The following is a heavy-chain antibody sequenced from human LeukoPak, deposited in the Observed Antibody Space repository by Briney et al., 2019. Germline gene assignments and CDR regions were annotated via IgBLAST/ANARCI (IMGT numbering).Heavy chain of an antibody. CDR2: ISSSSSYI. Sequence: GGSLRLSCAASGFTFSSYSMNWVRQAPGKGLEWVSSISSSSSYIYYADSVKGRFTISRDNAKNSLYLQMNSLRAEDTAVYFCARDGSDCSSTSCSLDYWGQGTLVTVSS. D-gene: IGHD2-2*01. J-gene: IGHJ4*02. CDR3: ARDGSDCSSTSCSLDY. V-gene: IGHV3-21*01. CDR1: GFTFSSYS.